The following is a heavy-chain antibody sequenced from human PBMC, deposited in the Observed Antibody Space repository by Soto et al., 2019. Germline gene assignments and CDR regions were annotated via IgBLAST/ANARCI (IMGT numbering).Heavy chain of an antibody. D-gene: IGHD6-19*01. CDR1: GFSFSSVW. Sequence: GGSLRLSCVVSGFSFSSVWMTWVRQAPGKGLEWVSAISGGGGGTYYVDSVKGRFTISRDNSKNTLYLQMNSLRAEDTAVYYCAKEYEYSSGWERIDYWGQGTPVTV. V-gene: IGHV3-23*01. CDR2: ISGGGGGT. CDR3: AKEYEYSSGWERIDY. J-gene: IGHJ4*02.